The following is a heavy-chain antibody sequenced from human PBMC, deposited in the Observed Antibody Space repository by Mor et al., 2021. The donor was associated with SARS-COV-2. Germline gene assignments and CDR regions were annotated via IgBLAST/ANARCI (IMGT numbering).Heavy chain of an antibody. CDR3: TRPGID. J-gene: IGHJ4*02. V-gene: IGHV3-73*01. Sequence: AYAASVKGRFTISRDDSKNTAYLQMNSLKTEDTAVYYCTRPGIDWGQGTLVTVSS.